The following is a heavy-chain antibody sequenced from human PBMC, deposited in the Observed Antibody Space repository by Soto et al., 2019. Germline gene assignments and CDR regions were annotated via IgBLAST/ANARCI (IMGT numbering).Heavy chain of an antibody. J-gene: IGHJ4*02. CDR1: GGSISSGGYY. CDR2: IYYSGST. D-gene: IGHD3-3*01. CDR3: ARDPQYYDFWSGYWYYFDY. Sequence: SETLSLTCTVSGGSISSGGYYWSWIRQHPGKGLEWIGYIYYSGSTYYNPSLKSRVTISVDTSKNQFSLKLSSVTAADTAVYYCARDPQYYDFWSGYWYYFDYWGQGTLVTVSS. V-gene: IGHV4-31*02.